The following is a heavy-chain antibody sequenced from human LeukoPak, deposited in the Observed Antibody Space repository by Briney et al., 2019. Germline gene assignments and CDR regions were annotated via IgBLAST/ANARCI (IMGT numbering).Heavy chain of an antibody. D-gene: IGHD4-23*01. CDR3: ARDSYYGGTQDY. J-gene: IGHJ4*02. CDR2: ISDNAHGADT. Sequence: GGSLRLSCAASGFTFSSYTMNWVRQAPGKGLEWVSTISDNAHGADTHYADSVKGRFTISRDDSQNTLYLQMNSLRAEDTAVYYCARDSYYGGTQDYWGQGTLVTVSS. V-gene: IGHV3-23*01. CDR1: GFTFSSYT.